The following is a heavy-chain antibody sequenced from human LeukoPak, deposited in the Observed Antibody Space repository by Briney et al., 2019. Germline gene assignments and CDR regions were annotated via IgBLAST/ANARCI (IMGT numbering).Heavy chain of an antibody. CDR2: IYYSGST. CDR1: GGSISSYY. J-gene: IGHJ4*02. CDR3: ATTIVGATAFDY. D-gene: IGHD1-26*01. V-gene: IGHV4-59*01. Sequence: SETLSLTCTVSGGSISSYYWSWIRQPPGKGLEWIGYIYYSGSTNYNPSLKSRVTISVDTSKNQFSLKLSSVTAADTAVYYCATTIVGATAFDYWGQGTLVTVSS.